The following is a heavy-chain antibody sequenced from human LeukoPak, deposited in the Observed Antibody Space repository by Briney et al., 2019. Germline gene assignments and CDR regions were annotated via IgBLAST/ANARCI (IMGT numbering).Heavy chain of an antibody. CDR1: GFSVGNNY. CDR2: IYTDGST. V-gene: IGHV3-53*05. CDR3: TDAVAG. Sequence: PGGSLILSCAASGFSVGNNYVTWVRQPPGKGLEWVSVIYTDGSTYYADSVKGRFIISRDSSKNTLYLQMNSLRAEDTAVYYCTDAVAGWGQGTLVTVSS. J-gene: IGHJ4*02. D-gene: IGHD4-23*01.